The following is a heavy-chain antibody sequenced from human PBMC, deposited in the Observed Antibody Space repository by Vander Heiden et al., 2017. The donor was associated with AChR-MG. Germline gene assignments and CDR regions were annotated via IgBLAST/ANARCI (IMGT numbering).Heavy chain of an antibody. V-gene: IGHV4-31*03. CDR1: GGSIRSGGYY. CDR3: ASGSGDSYGGEYYFDY. J-gene: IGHJ4*02. D-gene: IGHD5-18*01. Sequence: QVQLQESGPGLVKPSQTLSLTCTVSGGSIRSGGYYWSWIRQHPGKGLEWIGYIYYSGSTYYNPSLKSRVTISVDTSKNQFSLKLSSVTAADTAVYYCASGSGDSYGGEYYFDYWGQGTLVTVSS. CDR2: IYYSGST.